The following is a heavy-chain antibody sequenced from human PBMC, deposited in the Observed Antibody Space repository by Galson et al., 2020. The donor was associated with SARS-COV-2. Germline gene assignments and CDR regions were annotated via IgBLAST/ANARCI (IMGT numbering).Heavy chain of an antibody. J-gene: IGHJ6*03. CDR3: ARDARVVVPAAKDVSYYYYMDV. Sequence: GGSLRLSCAASGFTVSSNYMSWVRQAPGKGLEWVSVIYTGGSTSYADSVKGRFTISRHNSKNTLYLQMNSLRAEDTAVYYCARDARVVVPAAKDVSYYYYMDVWGKGTTVTVSS. CDR1: GFTVSSNY. D-gene: IGHD2-2*01. CDR2: IYTGGST. V-gene: IGHV3-53*04.